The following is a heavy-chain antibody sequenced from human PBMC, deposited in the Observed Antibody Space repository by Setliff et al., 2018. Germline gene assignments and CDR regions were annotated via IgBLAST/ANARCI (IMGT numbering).Heavy chain of an antibody. CDR2: INDSGST. CDR3: ARRDSTGYYGYSFDF. V-gene: IGHV4-39*01. CDR1: GGSIRGSSYF. J-gene: IGHJ4*02. D-gene: IGHD3-22*01. Sequence: PSETLSLTCSVSGGSIRGSSYFWGWIRQPPGEGLEWIGNINDSGSTYYNPSLKSRVTISVDRSKNQVFLRMTSVSAADTAVYYCARRDSTGYYGYSFDFWGQGTLVTVSS.